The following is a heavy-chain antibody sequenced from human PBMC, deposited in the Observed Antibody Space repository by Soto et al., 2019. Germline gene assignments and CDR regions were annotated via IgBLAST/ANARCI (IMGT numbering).Heavy chain of an antibody. J-gene: IGHJ4*02. CDR3: ERKGGGDRILDY. D-gene: IGHD3-16*01. V-gene: IGHV2-5*02. CDR1: GFSLSASGVG. CDR2: IYWDDAK. Sequence: QITLKESGPTLVKPTQTLTLTCTFSGFSLSASGVGVGWIRQPPGKALEWLAIIYWDDAKHYSPSLKSSLTITKETAKNQVVLTMNKMDPVDTATDYCERKGGGDRILDYWGQGTLVTVSS.